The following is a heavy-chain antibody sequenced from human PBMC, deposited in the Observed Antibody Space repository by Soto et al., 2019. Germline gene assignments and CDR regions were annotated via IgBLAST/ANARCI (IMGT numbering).Heavy chain of an antibody. CDR2: IRYDGSNK. CDR1: GFTFSSYG. J-gene: IGHJ6*02. V-gene: IGHV3-33*01. CDR3: ARELQWELLPDYYYYYGMDV. D-gene: IGHD1-26*01. Sequence: QPGGSLRLSCAASGFTFSSYGMHWVRQAPGKGLEWVAVIRYDGSNKYYADSVKGRFTISRDNSKNTLYLQMNSLRAEDTAVYYCARELQWELLPDYYYYYGMDVWGQGTTVTVSS.